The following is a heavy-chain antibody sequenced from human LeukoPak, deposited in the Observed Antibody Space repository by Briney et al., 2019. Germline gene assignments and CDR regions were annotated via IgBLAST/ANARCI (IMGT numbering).Heavy chain of an antibody. D-gene: IGHD2-2*01. CDR1: GGSISSGSYY. Sequence: SQTLSLTCTVSGGSISSGSYYWSWIRQPAGKGLEWVGRIYTSGSTNYNPSLKSRVTISVDTSKNPFSLKLSSVTAADTAVYYCARDRGYCSSTSCSDAFDIWGQGTRVTVPS. J-gene: IGHJ3*02. CDR2: IYTSGST. CDR3: ARDRGYCSSTSCSDAFDI. V-gene: IGHV4-61*02.